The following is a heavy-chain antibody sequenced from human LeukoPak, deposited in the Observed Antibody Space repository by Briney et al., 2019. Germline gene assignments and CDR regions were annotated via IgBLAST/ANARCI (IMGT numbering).Heavy chain of an antibody. J-gene: IGHJ4*02. CDR2: IYYSGST. D-gene: IGHD3-22*01. CDR1: GGSISSSSYY. Sequence: SETLSLTCTVSGGSISSSSYYWGWIRQPPGKGLEWIGSIYYSGSTYYNPSLKSRVTISVDTSKNQFSLKLSSVTAADTAVYYCARGSSGYYSLYYFDYWGQGTLVTVSS. CDR3: ARGSSGYYSLYYFDY. V-gene: IGHV4-39*01.